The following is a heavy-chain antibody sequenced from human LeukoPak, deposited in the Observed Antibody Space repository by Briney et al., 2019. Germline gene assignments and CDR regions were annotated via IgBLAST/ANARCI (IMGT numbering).Heavy chain of an antibody. CDR3: ARVQLSGAAGDY. CDR1: GGTFSSYA. J-gene: IGHJ4*02. D-gene: IGHD2-15*01. V-gene: IGHV1-69*05. CDR2: IIPTFGTA. Sequence: ASVKVSCKASGGTFSSYAISWVRQAPGQGLEWMGGIIPTFGTANYAQKFQGRVTITTDESTSTAYMELSSLRSEDTAVYYCARVQLSGAAGDYWVQGTLVTVSS.